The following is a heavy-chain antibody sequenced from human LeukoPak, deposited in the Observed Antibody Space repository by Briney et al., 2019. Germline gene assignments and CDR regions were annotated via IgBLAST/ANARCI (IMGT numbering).Heavy chain of an antibody. Sequence: SETLSLTCAVYGGSFSDYYWSWIRQPPGKGLEWIGEINHSGSTNYNPSLKSRVTISVDTSKNQFSLKLSSVTAADTAVYYCARGVRSSGWYGGYYFDYWGQGTLVTVSS. CDR1: GGSFSDYY. V-gene: IGHV4-34*01. D-gene: IGHD6-19*01. J-gene: IGHJ4*02. CDR3: ARGVRSSGWYGGYYFDY. CDR2: INHSGST.